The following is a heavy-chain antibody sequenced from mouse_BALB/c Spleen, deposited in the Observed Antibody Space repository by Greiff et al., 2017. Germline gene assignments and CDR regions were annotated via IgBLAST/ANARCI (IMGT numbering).Heavy chain of an antibody. V-gene: IGHV1-39*01. D-gene: IGHD2-1*01. Sequence: EVQLQQTGPELVKPGASVKISCKASGYSFTDYIMLWVKQSHGKSLEWIGNINPYYGSTSYNLKFKGKATLTVDKSSSTAYMQLNSLTSEDSAVYYGERGGNYGDYYAMDYWGQGTSVTVSS. CDR3: ERGGNYGDYYAMDY. J-gene: IGHJ4*01. CDR1: GYSFTDYI. CDR2: INPYYGST.